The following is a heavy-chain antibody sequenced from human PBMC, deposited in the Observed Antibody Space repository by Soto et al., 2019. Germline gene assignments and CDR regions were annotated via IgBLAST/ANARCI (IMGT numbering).Heavy chain of an antibody. CDR3: ARDISGYSYGTDAFDI. V-gene: IGHV1-2*06. CDR1: GYTFTGNY. D-gene: IGHD5-18*01. CDR2: INPNSGGT. Sequence: ASVKVSCKASGYTFTGNYMHWVRQAPGQGLEWMGRINPNSGGTNYAQKFQGRVTMTRDTSISTAYMELSRLRSDDTAVYYCARDISGYSYGTDAFDIWGQGTMVTVS. J-gene: IGHJ3*02.